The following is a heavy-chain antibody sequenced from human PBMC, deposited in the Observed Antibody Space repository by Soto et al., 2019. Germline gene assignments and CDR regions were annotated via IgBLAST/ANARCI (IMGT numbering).Heavy chain of an antibody. CDR2: IIPIFGTA. V-gene: IGHV1-69*05. D-gene: IGHD6-6*01. Sequence: SVKVSCKASGGTFSSYAISWVRQAPGQGLEWMGGIIPIFGTANYAQKFQGRVTITTDKSTSTAYMELSSLRSEDTAVYYCARAAEYSSSSSYFDYWGQGTLVTVSS. J-gene: IGHJ4*02. CDR1: GGTFSSYA. CDR3: ARAAEYSSSSSYFDY.